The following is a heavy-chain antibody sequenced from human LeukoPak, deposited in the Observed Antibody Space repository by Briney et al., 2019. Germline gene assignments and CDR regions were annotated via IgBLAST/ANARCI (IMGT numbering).Heavy chain of an antibody. Sequence: GGSLRLSCAASGFTFSSYAMSWVRQAPGKGLEWVSAISGSGGSTYYADSVKGRYTISRDNSKNTLYLQMNSLRAEDTAVYYCAKAEREWLARRGGFQDYWGQGTLVTVSS. CDR2: ISGSGGST. CDR3: AKAEREWLARRGGFQDY. J-gene: IGHJ4*02. V-gene: IGHV3-23*01. D-gene: IGHD6-19*01. CDR1: GFTFSSYA.